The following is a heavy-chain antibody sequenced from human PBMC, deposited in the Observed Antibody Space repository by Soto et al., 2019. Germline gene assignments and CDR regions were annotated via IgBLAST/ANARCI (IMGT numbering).Heavy chain of an antibody. V-gene: IGHV1-69*01. D-gene: IGHD2-15*01. CDR1: GGTFSSYA. CDR3: ARGGGYCSGGSCYSGPYYYGMDV. J-gene: IGHJ6*02. CDR2: IIPIFGTA. Sequence: QVQLVQSGAEVKKPGSSVKVSCKASGGTFSSYAISWVRQAPGQGLEWMGGIIPIFGTANYAQKFQGRVTITADESTSTAYMERSSLRSEDTAVYYCARGGGYCSGGSCYSGPYYYGMDVWGQGTTVTVSS.